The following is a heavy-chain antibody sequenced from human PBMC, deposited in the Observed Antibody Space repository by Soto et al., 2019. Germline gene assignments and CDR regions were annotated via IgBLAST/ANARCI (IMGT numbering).Heavy chain of an antibody. CDR2: IDPSDSYT. D-gene: IGHD2-8*01. J-gene: IGHJ6*02. Sequence: PGESLKISCKGSGYSFTSYWISWVRQMPGKGLEWMGRIDPSDSYTNYSPSFQGHVTISADKSISTAYLQWSSLKSSDTAMYYCAIQRAVCPDVWGQGNTVTVSS. CDR3: AIQRAVCPDV. V-gene: IGHV5-10-1*01. CDR1: GYSFTSYW.